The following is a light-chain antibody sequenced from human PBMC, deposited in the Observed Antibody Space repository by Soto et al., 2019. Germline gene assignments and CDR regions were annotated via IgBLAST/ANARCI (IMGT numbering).Light chain of an antibody. CDR2: AAS. CDR1: QNLSSS. V-gene: IGKV1-39*01. J-gene: IGKJ1*01. Sequence: TQSPSSLFASGGDRVTITCRASQNLSSSLVWYQQKPGKVTKILIYAASTLQSGVPSRFSGSVSGRNFSLTISGLQPEDFATYYCQHSYSTPWTFGQGTKVDIK. CDR3: QHSYSTPWT.